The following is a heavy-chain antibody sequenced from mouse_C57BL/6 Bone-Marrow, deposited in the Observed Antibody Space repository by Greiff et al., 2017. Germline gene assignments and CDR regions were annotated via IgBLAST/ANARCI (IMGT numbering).Heavy chain of an antibody. CDR1: GFTFSSYA. CDR3: ARASWDWYFDV. CDR2: ISDGGSYT. V-gene: IGHV5-4*03. J-gene: IGHJ1*03. D-gene: IGHD4-1*01. Sequence: EVKLVESGGGLVKPGASLKLSCAASGFTFSSYAMSWVRQTPEKRLEWVATISDGGSYTYYPDNVKGRFTISRDNAKNNLYLQMSHLKSEDTAMYYCARASWDWYFDVWGTGTTVTVSS.